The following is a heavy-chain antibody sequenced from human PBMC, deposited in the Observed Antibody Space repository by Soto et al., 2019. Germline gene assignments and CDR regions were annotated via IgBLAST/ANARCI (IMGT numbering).Heavy chain of an antibody. CDR1: GYTFASCA. CDR2: INAGNGNT. CDR3: ARETTYYYESSGATTFGY. Sequence: EASVKVSCKASGYTFASCAMRWVRQAPGQRLEWMGWINAGNGNTKHSQKFQGRVTITRDTSASTAYMELSSLRSEATGVYYCARETTYYYESSGATTFGYWGQGTLVTVLL. V-gene: IGHV1-3*01. D-gene: IGHD3-22*01. J-gene: IGHJ4*02.